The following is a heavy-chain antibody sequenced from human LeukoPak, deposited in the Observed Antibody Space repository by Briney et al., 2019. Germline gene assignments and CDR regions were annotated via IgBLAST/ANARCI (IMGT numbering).Heavy chain of an antibody. CDR2: IYYSGST. J-gene: IGHJ4*02. V-gene: IGHV4-39*01. D-gene: IGHD6-13*01. CDR1: GGSVSSSSYY. CDR3: ARASLGSSWPSFDY. Sequence: SETLSLTCTVSGGSVSSSSYYCGWIRQPPGKGLEWIGSIYYSGSTYYNPSLKSRVTISVDTSKNQFSLNLSSVTAADTAVYFCARASLGSSWPSFDYWGQGTLVTVSS.